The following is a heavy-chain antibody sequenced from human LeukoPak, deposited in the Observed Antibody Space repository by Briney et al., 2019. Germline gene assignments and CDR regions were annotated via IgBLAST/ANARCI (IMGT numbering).Heavy chain of an antibody. V-gene: IGHV3-21*01. CDR2: VNTVSSYI. CDR3: ARLRRNSDRSDFFYYYDH. D-gene: IGHD3-22*01. CDR1: GFTVSNNY. Sequence: GGSLRLSCAASGFTVSNNYMRWVRQAPGKGLEWVASVNTVSSYIYYADSMRGRFTISRDNAKNSLFLQMNSLRAEDTAVYYCARLRRNSDRSDFFYYYDHWGQGTLVTVSS. J-gene: IGHJ4*02.